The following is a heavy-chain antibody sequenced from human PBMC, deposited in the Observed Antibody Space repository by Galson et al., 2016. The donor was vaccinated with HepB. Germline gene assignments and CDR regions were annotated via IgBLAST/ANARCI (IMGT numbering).Heavy chain of an antibody. CDR3: AREVISGDDDAFDM. V-gene: IGHV4-59*12. CDR2: IYHSGTA. D-gene: IGHD2-21*02. J-gene: IGHJ3*02. Sequence: EPLSLTCTVSGDSISSYYCNWVRQAPGKGLEWIGYIYHSGTAHYNPSLNSRVTLSVDTSKNQFSLRLSAVTAADTAVYYCAREVISGDDDAFDMWGQGTMVTVSS. CDR1: GDSISSYY.